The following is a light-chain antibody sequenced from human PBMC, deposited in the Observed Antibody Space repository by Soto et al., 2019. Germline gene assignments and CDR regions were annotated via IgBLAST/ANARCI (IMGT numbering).Light chain of an antibody. J-gene: IGLJ1*01. V-gene: IGLV2-23*01. CDR3: CSYAGRSTPYV. Sequence: GSYNRFSGSKSGHTSSLTISGLQAEDEADYYCCSYAGRSTPYVFGTGTKLTVL.